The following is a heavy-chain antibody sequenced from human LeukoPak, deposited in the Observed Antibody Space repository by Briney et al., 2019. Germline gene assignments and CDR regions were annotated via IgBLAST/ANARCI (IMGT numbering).Heavy chain of an antibody. CDR3: PRDAFNAENYYDSSGSFDY. J-gene: IGHJ4*02. D-gene: IGHD3-22*01. Sequence: SETLSLTCTVSGGSISSYYWSWIRQPAGKGLEWIGRIYTSGSTNYNPSLKSRVTMSVDTSKNQFSLKLSSVTAADTAVYYCPRDAFNAENYYDSSGSFDYWGQGTLVTVSS. CDR2: IYTSGST. V-gene: IGHV4-4*07. CDR1: GGSISSYY.